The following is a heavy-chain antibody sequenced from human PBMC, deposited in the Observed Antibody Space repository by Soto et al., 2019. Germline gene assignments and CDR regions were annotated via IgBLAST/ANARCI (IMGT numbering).Heavy chain of an antibody. V-gene: IGHV4-59*08. CDR3: ARHQQLSYYYYYMDV. CDR1: GGSISGYY. CDR2: IYYSGST. Sequence: SETLSLTCTVPGGSISGYYWSWIRQPPGKGLEWIGYIYYSGSTNYNPSLKSRVTISVDTSKNQFSLKLSSVTAADTAVYYCARHQQLSYYYYYMDVRGKGTTVTVSS. D-gene: IGHD6-13*01. J-gene: IGHJ6*03.